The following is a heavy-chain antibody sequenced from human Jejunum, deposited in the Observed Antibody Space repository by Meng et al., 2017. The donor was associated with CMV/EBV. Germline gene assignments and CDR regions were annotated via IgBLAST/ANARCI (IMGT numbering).Heavy chain of an antibody. CDR1: GFIFNNYW. CDR3: TTESFLKWLDAFDI. D-gene: IGHD3-3*02. V-gene: IGHV3-7*03. Sequence: SGFIFNNYWMTWVRQAPGKGLEWVANIKQDASEKNYVDSVRGRFTISRDNAKNSLYMQMNSLRAEDTAVYYCTTESFLKWLDAFDIWGQGTLVTVSS. J-gene: IGHJ3*02. CDR2: IKQDASEK.